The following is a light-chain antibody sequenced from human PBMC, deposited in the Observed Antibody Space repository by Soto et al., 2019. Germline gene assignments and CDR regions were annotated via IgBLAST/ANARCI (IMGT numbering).Light chain of an antibody. CDR1: SSDVGGYNS. CDR3: SSYAGSNNYV. J-gene: IGLJ1*01. CDR2: EVT. Sequence: QSVLTQPPSASGSPGQSVTISCTGTSSDVGGYNSVSWYQQHPGGAPKLMIYEVTKRPSGVPDRFSGSKSGNTASLTVSGLQAEDEADYYCSSYAGSNNYVFGTGTKVTVL. V-gene: IGLV2-8*01.